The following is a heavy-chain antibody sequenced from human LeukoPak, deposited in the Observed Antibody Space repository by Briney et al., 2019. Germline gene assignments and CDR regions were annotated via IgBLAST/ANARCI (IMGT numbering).Heavy chain of an antibody. CDR3: ARRGGSGRSFDY. J-gene: IGHJ4*02. V-gene: IGHV4-39*01. Sequence: SETLSLTCTVSGGSISSSNYYWGWIRQSPGKGLEWIGNIYSSGSTYYNPSLKSRVAISVDTSKNQFSLKLSSVTAADTAVYYCARRGGSGRSFDYWGQGTLVTVS. CDR1: GGSISSSNYY. CDR2: IYSSGST. D-gene: IGHD3-10*01.